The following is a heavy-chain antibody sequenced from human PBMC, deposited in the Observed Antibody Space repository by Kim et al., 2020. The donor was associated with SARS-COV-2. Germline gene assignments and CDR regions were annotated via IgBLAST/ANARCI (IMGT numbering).Heavy chain of an antibody. J-gene: IGHJ3*02. CDR3: ARDAVLLWFGFDI. Sequence: GGSLRLSCAASGFTFSSYWMSWVRQAPGKGLEWVANIKQDGSEKYYVDSVKGRFTISRDNAKNSLYLQMNSLRAEDTAVYYCARDAVLLWFGFDIWGQGTMVTVSS. CDR2: IKQDGSEK. D-gene: IGHD3-10*01. V-gene: IGHV3-7*03. CDR1: GFTFSSYW.